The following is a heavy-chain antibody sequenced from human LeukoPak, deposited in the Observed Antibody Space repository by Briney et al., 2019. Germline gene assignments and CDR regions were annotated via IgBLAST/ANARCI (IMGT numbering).Heavy chain of an antibody. V-gene: IGHV4-39*07. CDR3: AGGPYSSSWYLFGY. Sequence: SETLSLTCTVSGGSISSSSYYWGWIRQPPGKGLEWIGSIYYSGSTYYNPSLKSRVTISVDTSKNQFSLKLSSVTAADTAVYYCAGGPYSSSWYLFGYWGQGTLVTVSS. J-gene: IGHJ4*02. CDR2: IYYSGST. D-gene: IGHD6-13*01. CDR1: GGSISSSSYY.